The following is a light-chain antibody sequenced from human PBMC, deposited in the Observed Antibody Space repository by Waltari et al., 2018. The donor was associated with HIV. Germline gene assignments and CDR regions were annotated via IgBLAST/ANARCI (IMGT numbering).Light chain of an antibody. V-gene: IGKV1-NL1*01. CDR3: QQYYSTTTWT. Sequence: DIQLTQSPAYLSASVGDRVTITCWVSQAISNSIAWYQQRPGKSPRLLLFAASRLETGVTSRFIGSGSGTFFTLTITSLQPGDFATYYCQQYYSTTTWTFGQGTRVE. CDR2: AAS. CDR1: QAISNS. J-gene: IGKJ1*01.